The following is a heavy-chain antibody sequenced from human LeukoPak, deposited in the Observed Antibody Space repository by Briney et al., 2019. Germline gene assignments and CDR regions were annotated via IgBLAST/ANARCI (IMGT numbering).Heavy chain of an antibody. Sequence: GRSLRLSCAASGFTFSSYGMHWVRQAPGKGLEWVSVIYSGGSTYYADSVKGRFTISRDNSKNTLYLQMNSLRAEDTAVYYCASSVVVAAPDYYYYYGMDVWGQGTTVTVSS. D-gene: IGHD2-15*01. J-gene: IGHJ6*02. CDR2: IYSGGST. CDR1: GFTFSSYG. V-gene: IGHV3-66*01. CDR3: ASSVVVAAPDYYYYYGMDV.